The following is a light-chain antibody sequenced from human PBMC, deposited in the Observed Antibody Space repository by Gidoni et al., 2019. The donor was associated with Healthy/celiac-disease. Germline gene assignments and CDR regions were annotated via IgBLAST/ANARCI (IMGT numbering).Light chain of an antibody. Sequence: AIRMTQSPSSFSASTGDRVTITCRASQGISSYLAWYQQKPGKAPKLLIYASSTFQSGVPSRFSGSGSGTDFTLTISCLQYEDFANYYCQQYYSYPHTFGQGTKLEIK. CDR2: ASS. J-gene: IGKJ2*01. CDR3: QQYYSYPHT. V-gene: IGKV1-8*01. CDR1: QGISSY.